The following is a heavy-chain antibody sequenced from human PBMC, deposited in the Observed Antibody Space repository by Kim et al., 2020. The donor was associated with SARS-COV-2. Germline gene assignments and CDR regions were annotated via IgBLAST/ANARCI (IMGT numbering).Heavy chain of an antibody. D-gene: IGHD3-10*01. CDR1: GFTFSSYA. V-gene: IGHV3-23*01. CDR2: ISGSGGST. Sequence: GGSLRLSCAASGFTFSSYAMSWVRQAPGKGLEWVSAISGSGGSTYYADSVKGRFTISRDNSKNTLYLQMNSLRAEDTAVYYCAPGVLWFGDGGYWGQGTLVTVSS. J-gene: IGHJ4*02. CDR3: APGVLWFGDGGY.